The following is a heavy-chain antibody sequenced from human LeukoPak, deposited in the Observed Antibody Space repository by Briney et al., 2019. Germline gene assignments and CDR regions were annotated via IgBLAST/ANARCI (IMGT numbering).Heavy chain of an antibody. CDR1: GGTFSSYA. D-gene: IGHD3-10*01. Sequence: ASVKVSCKASGGTFSSYAISWVRQAPGQGLEWMGWINPNSGGTNYAQKFQGRVTMTSDTSISTAYMELSSLRSDDTAVFYCARGVYYGSGSHTDYWGQGTLVTVSS. CDR3: ARGVYYGSGSHTDY. V-gene: IGHV1-2*02. J-gene: IGHJ4*02. CDR2: INPNSGGT.